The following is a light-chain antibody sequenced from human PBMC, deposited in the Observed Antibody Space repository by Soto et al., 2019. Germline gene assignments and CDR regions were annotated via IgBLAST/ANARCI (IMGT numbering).Light chain of an antibody. J-gene: IGLJ3*02. CDR2: INSDGSH. CDR1: SGHSNYA. Sequence: QLVLTQSPSASASLGASVRLTCTLSSGHSNYAIAWHRQQPEKGPQYLMRINSDGSHSKGDGIPDRFSGSRSGAERYLTISSLQSEDEAYYYGQTWGTGIQVFGGGTKLTVL. V-gene: IGLV4-69*01. CDR3: QTWGTGIQV.